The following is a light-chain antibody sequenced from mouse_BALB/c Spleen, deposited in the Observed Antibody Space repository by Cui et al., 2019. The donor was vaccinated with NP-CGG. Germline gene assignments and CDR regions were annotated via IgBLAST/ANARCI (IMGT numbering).Light chain of an antibody. CDR2: GTN. Sequence: QTFLTQEPAPTTSPGETVTLTCRSSTGAVTTSNYANWVQEKPDHLFTGLIGGTNNRAPGVPARFSGSLIGDKAALPITGAQTEDETIYFCALWYSNHWVFGGGTKLTVL. J-gene: IGLJ1*01. CDR1: TGAVTTSNY. CDR3: ALWYSNHWV. V-gene: IGLV1*01.